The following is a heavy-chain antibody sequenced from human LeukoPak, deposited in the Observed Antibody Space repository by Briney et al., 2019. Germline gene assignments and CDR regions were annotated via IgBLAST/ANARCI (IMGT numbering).Heavy chain of an antibody. CDR2: ISYDGSNK. CDR1: GFTFSSYA. D-gene: IGHD6-6*01. J-gene: IGHJ5*02. V-gene: IGHV3-30-3*01. CDR3: ARGKLDSSS. Sequence: GGSLRLSCAASGFTFSSYAMHWVRQAPGKGLEWVAVISYDGSNKYYADSVKGRFTISRDNSKNTLYLQMNSLRAEDTAVYYCARGKLDSSSWGQGTLVTVSS.